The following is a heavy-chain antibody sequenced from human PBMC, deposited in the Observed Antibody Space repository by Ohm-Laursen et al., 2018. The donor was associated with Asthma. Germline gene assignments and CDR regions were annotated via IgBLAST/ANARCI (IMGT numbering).Heavy chain of an antibody. CDR3: ARGLLSGSLLPYAFDI. V-gene: IGHV3-53*01. CDR1: GFTVSGYY. CDR2: IYSAATT. D-gene: IGHD2-15*01. Sequence: SLRLSCSASGFTVSGYYMSWVRQAPGKGLEWVSLIYSAATTSYADSMKGRFTISRDNSKNTLYFQMNSLRVEDTAVYYCARGLLSGSLLPYAFDIWGQGTMVTVSS. J-gene: IGHJ3*02.